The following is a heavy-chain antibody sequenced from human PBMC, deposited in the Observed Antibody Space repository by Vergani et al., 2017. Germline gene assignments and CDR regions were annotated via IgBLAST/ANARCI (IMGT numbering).Heavy chain of an antibody. D-gene: IGHD4-11*01. J-gene: IGHJ6*02. V-gene: IGHV7-4-1*02. CDR3: ARRDYSNQSAYYYYDYGMDV. CDR2: INTNTGNP. CDR1: GYTFTSYA. Sequence: VQVVQSGAEVKKPGASVKVSCKASGYTFTSYAMNWVRQAPGQGLEWMGWINTNTGNPTYAQGFTGRFVFSLDTSVSTAYLQISSLKAEDTAVYYCARRDYSNQSAYYYYDYGMDVWGQXP.